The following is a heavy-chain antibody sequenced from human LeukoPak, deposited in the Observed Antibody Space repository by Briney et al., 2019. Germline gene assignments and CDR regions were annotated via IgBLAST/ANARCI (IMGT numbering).Heavy chain of an antibody. V-gene: IGHV3-30*18. J-gene: IGHJ4*02. D-gene: IGHD4-17*01. CDR2: ISYDGSNK. Sequence: GGSLRLSCAASGFTFSTYGMHWVRQAPGKGLEWVAVISYDGSNKYYADSVKGRFTISRDNSKNTLYLQMNSLRAEDTAVYYCAKPAHDYGDYIGFYDYWGQGTLVTVSS. CDR3: AKPAHDYGDYIGFYDY. CDR1: GFTFSTYG.